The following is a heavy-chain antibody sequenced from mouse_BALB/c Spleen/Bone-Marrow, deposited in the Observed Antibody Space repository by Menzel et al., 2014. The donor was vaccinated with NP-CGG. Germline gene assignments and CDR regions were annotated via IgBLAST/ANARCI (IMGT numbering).Heavy chain of an antibody. J-gene: IGHJ3*01. CDR1: GYSITSDYA. CDR3: ARTHYYGSSYPY. D-gene: IGHD1-1*01. V-gene: IGHV3-2*02. CDR2: ISYSGNT. Sequence: EVKVEESGPGLVKPSQSLSLLCTVTGYSITSDYAWNWIRQFPGNKLEWMGYISYSGNTRYNPSLKSRISISRDTSKNQFFLQLNSVTTEDTATYYCARTHYYGSSYPYWGQGTLVTVSA.